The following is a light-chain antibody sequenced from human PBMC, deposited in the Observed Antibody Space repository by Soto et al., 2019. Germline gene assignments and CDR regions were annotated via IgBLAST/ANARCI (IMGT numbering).Light chain of an antibody. V-gene: IGLV2-8*01. CDR3: TSYAGGNNV. J-gene: IGLJ1*01. Sequence: QSALTQPPSASGSPGQSVPISCTGTSSDVGGYNYDSWYQQHPGKVPKLMVYEVNKRPSGVPDRFSGSKSGNTASLTVSGLQAEDEADYYCTSYAGGNNVFGTGTKLTVL. CDR2: EVN. CDR1: SSDVGGYNY.